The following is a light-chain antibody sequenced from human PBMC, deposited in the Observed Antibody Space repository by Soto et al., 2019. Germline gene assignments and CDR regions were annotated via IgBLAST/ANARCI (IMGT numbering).Light chain of an antibody. CDR3: QQRRNWLT. CDR2: DAS. V-gene: IGKV3-11*01. Sequence: IVLTQSPATLSLSPGERATLSCRASQSVSTYLAWYQQKPGQAPSLLIYDASNRATGIPARLSGSGSGTDFTLTISSLEPEDFVVYYCQQRRNWLTFGGGTKVDIK. J-gene: IGKJ4*01. CDR1: QSVSTY.